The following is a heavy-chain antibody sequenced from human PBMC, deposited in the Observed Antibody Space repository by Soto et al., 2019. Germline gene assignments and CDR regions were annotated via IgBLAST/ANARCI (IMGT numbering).Heavy chain of an antibody. V-gene: IGHV4-59*01. CDR1: GGPISSYY. CDR3: ARHPAATDAFDI. CDR2: IYYSGST. D-gene: IGHD2-2*01. Sequence: PSETLSLTCTVSGGPISSYYWRWIRQPPGKGLEWIGYIYYSGSTNYNPSLKSRVTISVDTSKNQFSLKLSSVTAADTAVYYCARHPAATDAFDIWGQGTMVTVSS. J-gene: IGHJ3*02.